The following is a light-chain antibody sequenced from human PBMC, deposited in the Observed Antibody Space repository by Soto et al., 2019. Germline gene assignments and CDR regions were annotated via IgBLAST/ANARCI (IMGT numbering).Light chain of an antibody. CDR1: QSVSSNY. Sequence: EMVLTQSPGTLSLSPGERATLSCRASQSVSSNYLAWYQQKPGQAPRLLIYGASSRATDIPDRFSGSGSGTDFTLTISRLESEDFAVYYCQQYGRSPPITFGPGTKVDIK. CDR3: QQYGRSPPIT. V-gene: IGKV3-20*01. CDR2: GAS. J-gene: IGKJ3*01.